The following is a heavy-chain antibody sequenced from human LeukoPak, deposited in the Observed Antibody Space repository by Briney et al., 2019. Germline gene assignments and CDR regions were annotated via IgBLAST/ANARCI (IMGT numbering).Heavy chain of an antibody. CDR3: ARAPVTPSRGAEYFQH. CDR2: ISAYNGNT. V-gene: IGHV1-18*01. J-gene: IGHJ1*01. D-gene: IGHD4-23*01. Sequence: ASVKVSCKASGYTFTSYGISWVRQAPGQGLEWMGWISAYNGNTNYAQKFQGRVTMTRDTSISTAYMELSRLRSDDTAVYYCARAPVTPSRGAEYFQHWGQGTLVTVSS. CDR1: GYTFTSYG.